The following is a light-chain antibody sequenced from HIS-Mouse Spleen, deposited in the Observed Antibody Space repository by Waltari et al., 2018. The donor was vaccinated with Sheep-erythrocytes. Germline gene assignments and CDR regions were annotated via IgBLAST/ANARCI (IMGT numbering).Light chain of an antibody. CDR1: QDIRNY. V-gene: IGKV1-33*01. Sequence: DIQMTQSPSSLSASVGDRVTITCQASQDIRNYLNWYQQKPGKAPKLLIYYASNLETGVPSRFSGSGSGTDFTFTISSLQPEDIATYYCQQYDNLPLTFGGGTKVEIK. J-gene: IGKJ4*01. CDR3: QQYDNLPLT. CDR2: YAS.